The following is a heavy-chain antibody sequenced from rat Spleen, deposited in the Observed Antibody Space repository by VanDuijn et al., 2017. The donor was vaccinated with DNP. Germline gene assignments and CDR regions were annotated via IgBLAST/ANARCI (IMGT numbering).Heavy chain of an antibody. J-gene: IGHJ4*01. CDR3: ERYPATSYVMDA. D-gene: IGHD1-11*01. V-gene: IGHV3-1*01. Sequence: EVQLQESGPGLVKPSQSLSLTCSVTGYSITSNYWAWIRKFPGNKMEWMGYISYSGSTGYNPSLKSRISITRDTSKNQFFLQLNSVTTEDTATYDCERYPATSYVMDAWGQVASVTVSS. CDR2: ISYSGST. CDR1: GYSITSNY.